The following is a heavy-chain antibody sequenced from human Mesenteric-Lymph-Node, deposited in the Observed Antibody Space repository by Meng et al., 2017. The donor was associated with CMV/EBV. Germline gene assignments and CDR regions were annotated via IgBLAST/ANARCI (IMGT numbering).Heavy chain of an antibody. D-gene: IGHD2-8*01. CDR1: GFTFSSYA. Sequence: GESLKISCAASGFTFSSYAMSWVRQAPGKGLEWVSAISGSGGSTYYADSVKGRFTISRDNSKNTLYLQMNSLRAEDTAVYYCAKSPMAYDDAFDIWGQGTMVTVSS. CDR2: ISGSGGST. CDR3: AKSPMAYDDAFDI. J-gene: IGHJ3*02. V-gene: IGHV3-23*01.